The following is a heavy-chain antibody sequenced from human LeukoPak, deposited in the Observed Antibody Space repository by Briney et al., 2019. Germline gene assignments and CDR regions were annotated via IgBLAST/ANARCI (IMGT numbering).Heavy chain of an antibody. J-gene: IGHJ4*02. CDR1: GFTFSSYS. Sequence: GGSLRLSCAASGFTFSSYSMNWVRQAPGKGLEWVGRIKSKTDGGTTDYAAPVKGRFTISRDDSKNTLYLQMNSLRAEDTAVYYCAKDGLYCSGGSCYSSRTDYWGQGTLVTVSS. D-gene: IGHD2-15*01. CDR3: AKDGLYCSGGSCYSSRTDY. CDR2: IKSKTDGGTT. V-gene: IGHV3-15*01.